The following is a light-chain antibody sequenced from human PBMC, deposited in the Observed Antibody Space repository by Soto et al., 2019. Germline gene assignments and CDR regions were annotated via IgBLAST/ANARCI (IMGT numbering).Light chain of an antibody. CDR1: QSISNY. CDR3: QQSYSTPIT. CDR2: AAS. V-gene: IGKV1-39*01. Sequence: DIHMTQSPSSLSASLGDRVTITCRASQSISNYLNWYQQKPGKAPKVLIYAASNLQSGVPSRFSGSGSGTDFTLTISSLQPEDFATYYCQQSYSTPITFGQGTRLEIK. J-gene: IGKJ5*01.